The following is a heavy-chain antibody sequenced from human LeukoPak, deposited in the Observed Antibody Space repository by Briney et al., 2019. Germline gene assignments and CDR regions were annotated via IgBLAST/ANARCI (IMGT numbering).Heavy chain of an antibody. Sequence: SETLSLTCTVSGGSISSSSYYWGWIRQPPGKGLEWIGSIYYSGSTYYNPSLKSRVTISVDTSKNQFSLKLSSVTAADTAVYYCARDAAMGRGYPRWGQGTLVTVSS. CDR3: ARDAAMGRGYPR. V-gene: IGHV4-39*07. J-gene: IGHJ4*02. D-gene: IGHD5-18*01. CDR2: IYYSGST. CDR1: GGSISSSSYY.